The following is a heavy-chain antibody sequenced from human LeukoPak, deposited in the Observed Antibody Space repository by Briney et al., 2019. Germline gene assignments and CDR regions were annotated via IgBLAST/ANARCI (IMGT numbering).Heavy chain of an antibody. CDR3: AKVGVIGGGAFDI. CDR2: ITGSSGGT. D-gene: IGHD3-22*01. Sequence: PGGSLRLSCAASGFTFSSYAMSWVRQAPGKGLEWVSAITGSSGGTYYADSVKGRFTISRENSKNTLSLQMNSLRADDTAIYYCAKVGVIGGGAFDIWGQGTMVTVSS. CDR1: GFTFSSYA. J-gene: IGHJ3*02. V-gene: IGHV3-23*01.